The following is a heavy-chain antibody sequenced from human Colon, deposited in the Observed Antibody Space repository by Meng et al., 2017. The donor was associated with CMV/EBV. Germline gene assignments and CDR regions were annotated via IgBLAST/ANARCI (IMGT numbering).Heavy chain of an antibody. V-gene: IGHV1-18*01. D-gene: IGHD5-12*01. CDR3: ARDWASGYDYYYYGMDV. CDR2: ITNYNDNS. CDR1: GYTFSSFG. J-gene: IGHJ6*02. Sequence: ASVKVSCKASGYTFSSFGINWVRQAPGQGLEWMGWITNYNDNSNYAQNFQGRVTMTTDTSTSTAYMELRSLRSDDTAVYYCARDWASGYDYYYYGMDVWGQGTTVTVSS.